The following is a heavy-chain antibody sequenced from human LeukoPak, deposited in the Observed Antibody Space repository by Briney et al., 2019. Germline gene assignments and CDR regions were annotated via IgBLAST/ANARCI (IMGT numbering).Heavy chain of an antibody. V-gene: IGHV1-46*01. Sequence: ASVKVSCKASGYTFTSYYMHWVRQAPGQGLEWMGIINPSGGSTSYAQKFQGRVTMTRDTSTSTVYMELSSLRSEDTAVYYCARDRDLTGLRGGDYYYYYGMDVWGQGTTVTVSS. CDR1: GYTFTSYY. J-gene: IGHJ6*02. D-gene: IGHD7-27*01. CDR3: ARDRDLTGLRGGDYYYYYGMDV. CDR2: INPSGGST.